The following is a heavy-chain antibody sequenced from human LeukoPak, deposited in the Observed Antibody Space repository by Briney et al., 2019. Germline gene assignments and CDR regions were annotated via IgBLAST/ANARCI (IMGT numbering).Heavy chain of an antibody. Sequence: HTGGSLRLSCAASGFTFSSYGMHWVRQAPGKGLEWVAFIRYDGSNKYYADSVRGRFTISRDNSKNTLFLQMDSLRPEDTAIYYCARDRGTRPEIINYYFDYWGQGTLVTVSS. J-gene: IGHJ4*02. CDR1: GFTFSSYG. D-gene: IGHD6-6*01. CDR3: ARDRGTRPEIINYYFDY. V-gene: IGHV3-30*02. CDR2: IRYDGSNK.